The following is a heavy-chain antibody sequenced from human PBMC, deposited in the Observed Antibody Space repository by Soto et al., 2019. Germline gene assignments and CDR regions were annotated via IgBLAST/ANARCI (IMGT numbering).Heavy chain of an antibody. D-gene: IGHD6-6*01. CDR3: ARDRLPWYSSSSAAWWFDP. Sequence: ASVKVSCKASGYTFTSYGISWVRQAPGQGLEWMGWISAYNGNTNYAQKLQGRVTMTTDTSTSTAYMELRSLRSDDTAVYYCARDRLPWYSSSSAAWWFDPWGQGTLVTVSS. CDR1: GYTFTSYG. J-gene: IGHJ5*02. V-gene: IGHV1-18*04. CDR2: ISAYNGNT.